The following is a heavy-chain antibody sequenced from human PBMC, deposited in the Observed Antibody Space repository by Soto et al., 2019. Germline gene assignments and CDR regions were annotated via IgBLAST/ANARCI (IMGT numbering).Heavy chain of an antibody. V-gene: IGHV3-20*04. CDR3: ARGYCSTTTSCGPYRYMDF. Sequence: EVQLVESGGGVVRPGGSLRLSCAASGFTFDDYGMSWVRQVPANGLEWVSGINWNGGSADYVASVKGRFTISRDKTTISLYLQMSRLDAEDTALYCCARGYCSTTTSCGPYRYMDFWGKETTVIVSS. CDR2: INWNGGSA. CDR1: GFTFDDYG. D-gene: IGHD2-2*01. J-gene: IGHJ6*03.